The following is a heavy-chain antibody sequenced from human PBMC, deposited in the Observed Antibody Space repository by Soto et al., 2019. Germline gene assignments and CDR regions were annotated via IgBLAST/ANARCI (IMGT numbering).Heavy chain of an antibody. V-gene: IGHV4-59*08. Sequence: QVQLQESGPGLVRPSETLSLTCTVSGGSISNSYWSWIRQSPVRGLEWIGYVYSSGNTNYNPALESRVTISVDTSKNQFSLKLRSLNAADTAVYYCARHSPPFFYGSGPWDVWGQGTTVTVSS. CDR3: ARHSPPFFYGSGPWDV. CDR1: GGSISNSY. J-gene: IGHJ6*02. D-gene: IGHD3-10*01. CDR2: VYSSGNT.